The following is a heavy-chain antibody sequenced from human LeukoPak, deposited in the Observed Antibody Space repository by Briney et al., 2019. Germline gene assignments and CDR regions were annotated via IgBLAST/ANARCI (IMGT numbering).Heavy chain of an antibody. CDR1: GGSISSYY. CDR3: ARGAKQLELRGWFDP. D-gene: IGHD1-7*01. V-gene: IGHV4-59*01. Sequence: SETLSLTCTVSGGSISSYYWSWIRQPPGKGLEWIGYIYYSGSTNYNTSLKSRVTISVGTSKTQFYLKLSSVTAADTAVYYCARGAKQLELRGWFDPWGQGTLVTVSS. J-gene: IGHJ5*02. CDR2: IYYSGST.